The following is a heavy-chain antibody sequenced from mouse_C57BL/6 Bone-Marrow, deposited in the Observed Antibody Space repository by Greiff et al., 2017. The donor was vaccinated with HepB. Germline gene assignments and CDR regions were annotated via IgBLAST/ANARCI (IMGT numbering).Heavy chain of an antibody. Sequence: LQQPGAELVRPGSSVKLSCKASGYTFTSYWMDWVKQRPGQGLEWIGNIYPSDSETHYNQKFKDKATLTADKSSSTAYMQLSSLTSEDSAVYYCARADHHTYSTGGRDYWGQGTTLTVSS. CDR1: GYTFTSYW. CDR2: IYPSDSET. CDR3: ARADHHTYSTGGRDY. V-gene: IGHV1-61*01. J-gene: IGHJ2*01. D-gene: IGHD5-1-1*01.